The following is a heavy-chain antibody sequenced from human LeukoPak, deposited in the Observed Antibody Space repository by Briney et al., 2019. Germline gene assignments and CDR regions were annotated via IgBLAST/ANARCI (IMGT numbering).Heavy chain of an antibody. Sequence: SVKVSCKASGYTFTSYYMHWVRQAPGQGLEWMGGIIPIFGTANYAQKFQGRVTITADESTSTAYMELSSLRSEDTAVYYCARGDYYDSSGYYFPEAFDIWGQGTMVAVSS. J-gene: IGHJ3*02. CDR2: IIPIFGTA. CDR3: ARGDYYDSSGYYFPEAFDI. D-gene: IGHD3-22*01. CDR1: GYTFTSYY. V-gene: IGHV1-69*13.